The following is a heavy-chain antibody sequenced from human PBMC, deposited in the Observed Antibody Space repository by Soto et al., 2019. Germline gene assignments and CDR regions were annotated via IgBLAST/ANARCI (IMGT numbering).Heavy chain of an antibody. D-gene: IGHD3-16*01. CDR2: IHRDGTTT. Sequence: EVQLVESGGGLVQPGGSLRLSCAASGFTVSSDWMNWVRQVPGKGLVWVSRIHRDGTTTQYADSVKGRFTISRDNAQKTLYLQMDSLRADDTAVYYCVGGGGATYWGQGTLVTVSS. J-gene: IGHJ4*02. V-gene: IGHV3-74*01. CDR3: VGGGGATY. CDR1: GFTVSSDW.